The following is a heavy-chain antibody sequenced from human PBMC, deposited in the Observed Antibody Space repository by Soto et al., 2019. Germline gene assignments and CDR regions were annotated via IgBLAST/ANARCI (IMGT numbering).Heavy chain of an antibody. J-gene: IGHJ5*02. CDR1: GYSFTTYW. CDR3: GRVRVDKAEGWFDP. CDR2: IDPSDSYA. V-gene: IGHV5-10-1*01. D-gene: IGHD5-12*01. Sequence: GSGYSFTTYWITWVRQVPGKGLEWMGRIDPSDSYANYSPSFQGHVTMSADKSISTAYLQWSSLKASDTAMYYCGRVRVDKAEGWFDPWGQGALVAVSS.